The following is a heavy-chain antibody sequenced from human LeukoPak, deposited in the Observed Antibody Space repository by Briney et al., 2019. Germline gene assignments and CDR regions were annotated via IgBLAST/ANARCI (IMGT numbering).Heavy chain of an antibody. J-gene: IGHJ3*02. Sequence: GGSLRLSCTTSGFTFSDYAVSWVRQAPGKGLEWMGFIRNKANGGTTECAASVKGRFTISRDDSKTIAHLQMSSLKTEDTAVYYCSRFYSSGWASGAFDIWGQGTMVTVSS. CDR3: SRFYSSGWASGAFDI. D-gene: IGHD3-22*01. V-gene: IGHV3-49*04. CDR1: GFTFSDYA. CDR2: IRNKANGGTT.